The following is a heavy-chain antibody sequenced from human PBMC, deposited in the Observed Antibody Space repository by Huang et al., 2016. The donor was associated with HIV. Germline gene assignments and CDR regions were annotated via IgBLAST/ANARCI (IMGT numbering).Heavy chain of an antibody. CDR1: GGTFSNHG. CDR3: ARVRGYSGSYYGMDV. J-gene: IGHJ6*02. Sequence: QVQLVQSGAEVKKPGSSVKVSCKASGGTFSNHGFSWVRQAPGQGLEWMGGSIPVVGTKYYTPKCQGRVTITADESTSTVYMELSSLTPDDTAEYYCARVRGYSGSYYGMDVWGQGTTVTVSS. CDR2: SIPVVGTK. D-gene: IGHD1-26*01. V-gene: IGHV1-69*01.